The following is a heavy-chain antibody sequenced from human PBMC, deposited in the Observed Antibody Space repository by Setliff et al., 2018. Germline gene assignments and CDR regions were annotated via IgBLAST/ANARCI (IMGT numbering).Heavy chain of an antibody. V-gene: IGHV3-48*01. J-gene: IGHJ5*02. CDR2: ISTSSSTT. Sequence: PGGSLRLSCVASGFTFSSHGMTWVRLAPGKGLEWISYISTSSSTTYNADSVKGRFTISRDNANHSLYLQMNSLRAEDTAVYYCARVVDMGWFDPWGQGTLVTVSS. CDR3: ARVVDMGWFDP. CDR1: GFTFSSHG.